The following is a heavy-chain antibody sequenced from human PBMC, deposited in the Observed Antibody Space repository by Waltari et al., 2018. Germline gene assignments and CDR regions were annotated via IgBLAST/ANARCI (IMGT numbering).Heavy chain of an antibody. CDR2: ISGSGGST. V-gene: IGHV3-23*01. Sequence: EVQLLESGGGLVQPGGSLRLSCAASGFTFSSYALSWVRQAPGKGLEWVSAISGSGGSTYYADSVKGRFTISRDNSKNTLYLQMNSLRAEDTAVYYCAKDDVGYCSGGSCTFDYWGQGTLVTVSS. D-gene: IGHD2-15*01. J-gene: IGHJ4*02. CDR1: GFTFSSYA. CDR3: AKDDVGYCSGGSCTFDY.